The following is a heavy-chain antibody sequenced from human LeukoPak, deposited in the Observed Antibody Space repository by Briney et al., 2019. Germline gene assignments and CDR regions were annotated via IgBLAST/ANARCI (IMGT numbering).Heavy chain of an antibody. Sequence: GGSLRLSCAASGFTFSSYSMNWVRQAPGKGLEWVSSISSSSSYIYYADSVKGRFTISRDNAKNSLYLQMNSQRTEDTALYYCAKDVSWFGELSYFDYWGQGTLVTVSS. CDR1: GFTFSSYS. D-gene: IGHD3-10*01. CDR2: ISSSSSYI. J-gene: IGHJ4*02. V-gene: IGHV3-21*04. CDR3: AKDVSWFGELSYFDY.